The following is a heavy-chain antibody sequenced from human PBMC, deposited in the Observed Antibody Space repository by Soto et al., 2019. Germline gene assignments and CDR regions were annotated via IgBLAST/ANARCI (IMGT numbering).Heavy chain of an antibody. CDR2: ISTYNGNT. Sequence: QVQLVQSGAEVKKPGASVKVSCKASGYTFTSYDISWVRQAPGQGLEWMGWISTYNGNTKYAQKLQGRVTMTTDTPTSTAYMELRCLRSDDTAVYYCARDASYYDILTGYYPKWFDPWGQGTLVTVSS. J-gene: IGHJ5*02. CDR3: ARDASYYDILTGYYPKWFDP. D-gene: IGHD3-9*01. V-gene: IGHV1-18*01. CDR1: GYTFTSYD.